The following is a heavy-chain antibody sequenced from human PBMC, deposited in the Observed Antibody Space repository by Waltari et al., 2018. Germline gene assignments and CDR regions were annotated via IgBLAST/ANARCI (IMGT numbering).Heavy chain of an antibody. CDR2: VDPEDGKT. V-gene: IGHV1-69-2*01. CDR1: GYTFIDYH. Sequence: EVQLGQSGAEVKNPGATVKISCQASGYTFIDYHMPWVQQAPGKGLQWMGRVDPEDGKTIYAEKFQGRVTITAYRSTDTVYMELIRLTSDDTAMYYCARTTTLNSLDYWGQGTLVTVSS. D-gene: IGHD1-1*01. CDR3: ARTTTLNSLDY. J-gene: IGHJ4*02.